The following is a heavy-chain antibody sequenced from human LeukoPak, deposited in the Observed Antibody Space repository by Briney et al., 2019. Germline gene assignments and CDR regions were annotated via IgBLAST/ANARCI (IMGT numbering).Heavy chain of an antibody. D-gene: IGHD4-17*01. CDR1: GFTFSSYA. Sequence: GGSLRLSCAASGFTFSSYAMSWVRQAPGKGLEWVSAVSGSGASTYYAESVKGRFSISRDNSKNTLYVQMNSLRAEDTAVYYCARESYGREYFDYWGLGTLVTVSS. J-gene: IGHJ4*02. CDR2: VSGSGAST. CDR3: ARESYGREYFDY. V-gene: IGHV3-23*01.